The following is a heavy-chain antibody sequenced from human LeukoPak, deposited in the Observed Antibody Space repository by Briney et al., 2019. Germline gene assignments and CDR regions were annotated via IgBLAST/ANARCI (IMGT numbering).Heavy chain of an antibody. CDR3: ARDNYYGSGSYPLDYGMDV. D-gene: IGHD3-10*01. Sequence: GASVKVSCKASGGTFSSYAISWVRQAPGQGLEWMGGIIPIFGTANYAQKFQGRVTITADESTSTAYMELSSLRSEDTAVYYCARDNYYGSGSYPLDYGMDVWGQGTTVTVSS. CDR2: IIPIFGTA. CDR1: GGTFSSYA. V-gene: IGHV1-69*13. J-gene: IGHJ6*02.